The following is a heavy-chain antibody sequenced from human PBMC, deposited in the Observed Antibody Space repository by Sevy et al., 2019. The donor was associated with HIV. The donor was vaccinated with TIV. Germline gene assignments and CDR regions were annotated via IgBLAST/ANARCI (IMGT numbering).Heavy chain of an antibody. Sequence: GGSLRLSCAASGFTFSGSWMNWVRQAPGKGLVWVSHIIGDGSSTKYADSMKGRFTISRDNAKNTVYLQMNSLRAEDTAVYYCARDGDGAFDYWGQGTLVTVSS. D-gene: IGHD3-16*01. CDR2: IIGDGSST. J-gene: IGHJ4*02. CDR3: ARDGDGAFDY. V-gene: IGHV3-74*01. CDR1: GFTFSGSW.